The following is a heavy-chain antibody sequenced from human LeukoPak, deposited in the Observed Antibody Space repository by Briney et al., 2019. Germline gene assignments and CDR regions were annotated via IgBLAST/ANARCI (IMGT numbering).Heavy chain of an antibody. CDR2: ISGSGGST. D-gene: IGHD1-1*01. V-gene: IGHV3-23*01. J-gene: IGHJ3*02. CDR3: ARVGRRYNWNAHAFDI. CDR1: GFTFSSYA. Sequence: GGSLRLSCAASGFTFSSYAMSWVRQAPGKGLEWVSAISGSGGSTYYADSVKGRFTISRDNSKNTLYLQMNSLRAEDTAVYYCARVGRRYNWNAHAFDIWGQGTMVTVSS.